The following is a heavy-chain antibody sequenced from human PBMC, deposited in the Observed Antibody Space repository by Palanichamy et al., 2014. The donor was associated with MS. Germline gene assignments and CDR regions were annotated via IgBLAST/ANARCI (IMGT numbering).Heavy chain of an antibody. Sequence: EVQLVESGGGLVKPGRSLRLSCTTSGFTFGNYGLSGFRQAPGKGLEWVCFIRTKAYGATTEYAASVKGRFTFSRDDSKSIAYLQMNSLKTEDTAVYYCGKYSYDNNGYTTDWGQGTLVTVSS. J-gene: IGHJ4*02. D-gene: IGHD3-22*01. V-gene: IGHV3-49*05. CDR2: IRTKAYGATT. CDR1: GFTFGNYG. CDR3: GKYSYDNNGYTTD.